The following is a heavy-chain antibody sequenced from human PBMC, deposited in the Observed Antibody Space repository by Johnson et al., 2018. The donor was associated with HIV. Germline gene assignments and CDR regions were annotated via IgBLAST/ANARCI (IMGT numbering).Heavy chain of an antibody. Sequence: QVQLVESGGGVVQPGRSVRLSCAASGLSFSSYGMEWVRQAPGKGLEWVSGINYNGGSTGYADSVRDRFSISRDNAKNSLYLQMNSLRAEDTAVYYCAKDLSSGWYHAFDIWGQGTMVTVSS. CDR3: AKDLSSGWYHAFDI. D-gene: IGHD6-19*01. CDR1: GLSFSSYG. CDR2: INYNGGST. J-gene: IGHJ3*02. V-gene: IGHV3-NL1*01.